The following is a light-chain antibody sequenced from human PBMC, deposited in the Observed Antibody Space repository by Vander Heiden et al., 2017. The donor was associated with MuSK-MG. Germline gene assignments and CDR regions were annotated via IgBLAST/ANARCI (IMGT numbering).Light chain of an antibody. J-gene: IGLJ3*02. Sequence: SSELTQDPAVSVALGQKVRITCQGDSLRSYYASWYQQKPGQAPVLVIYVKNNRPSGIPDRFSGSSAGNTASSTTTGAQAEEEADYYCNAPDSSGNHWVFGGGTKLTVL. CDR1: SLRSYY. CDR2: VKN. V-gene: IGLV3-19*01. CDR3: NAPDSSGNHWV.